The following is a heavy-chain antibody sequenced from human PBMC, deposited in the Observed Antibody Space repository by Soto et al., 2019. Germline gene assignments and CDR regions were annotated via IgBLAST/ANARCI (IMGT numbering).Heavy chain of an antibody. CDR2: IYPGDSDT. CDR1: GYSFTSYW. V-gene: IGHV5-51*01. D-gene: IGHD6-19*01. J-gene: IGHJ6*02. Sequence: GESLKISCKGSGYSFTSYWIGWVRQMPGKGLEWMGIIYPGDSDTRYSPSFQGQVTISADKSISTAYLQWSSLKASDTAMYYCARRSAVDGTDYYYGMDVWGQGATVTVSS. CDR3: ARRSAVDGTDYYYGMDV.